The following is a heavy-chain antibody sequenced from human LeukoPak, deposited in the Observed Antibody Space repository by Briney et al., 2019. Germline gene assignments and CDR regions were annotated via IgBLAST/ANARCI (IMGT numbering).Heavy chain of an antibody. D-gene: IGHD3-16*01. CDR1: GGSISSYY. Sequence: PSETLSLTCTVSGGSISSYYWSWIRQPPGKGLEWIGYIYYSGSTNYNPSLKSRVTISVDTSKNQFSLKLSSVTAADTAVYYCARSYAGNGGNWFDPWGQGTLVTVSS. J-gene: IGHJ5*02. CDR3: ARSYAGNGGNWFDP. CDR2: IYYSGST. V-gene: IGHV4-59*01.